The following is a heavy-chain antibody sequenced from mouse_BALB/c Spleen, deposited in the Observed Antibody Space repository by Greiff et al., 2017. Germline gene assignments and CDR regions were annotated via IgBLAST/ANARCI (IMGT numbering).Heavy chain of an antibody. CDR2: IWSGGST. J-gene: IGHJ4*01. Sequence: VMLVESGPGLVQPSQSLSITCTVSGFSLTSYGVHWVRQSPGKGLEWLGVIWSGGSTDYNAAFISRLSISKDNSKSQVFFKMNSLQANDTAIYYCAAHYYGSSYVEAMDYWGQGTSVTVSS. CDR1: GFSLTSYG. V-gene: IGHV2-2*02. D-gene: IGHD1-1*01. CDR3: AAHYYGSSYVEAMDY.